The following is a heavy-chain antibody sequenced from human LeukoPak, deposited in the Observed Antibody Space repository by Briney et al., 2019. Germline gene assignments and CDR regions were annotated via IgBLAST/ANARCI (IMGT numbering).Heavy chain of an antibody. V-gene: IGHV3-9*01. J-gene: IGHJ4*02. Sequence: GGSLRLSCAASGFTFDDYAMHWVRQAPGKGLEGVSGISWNSGSIGYAGSVKGRFTISRDNAKNSLYLQMNSLRAEDTALYYCAKEAYGSGSYSLYYFDYWGQGTLVTVSS. CDR1: GFTFDDYA. D-gene: IGHD3-10*01. CDR2: ISWNSGSI. CDR3: AKEAYGSGSYSLYYFDY.